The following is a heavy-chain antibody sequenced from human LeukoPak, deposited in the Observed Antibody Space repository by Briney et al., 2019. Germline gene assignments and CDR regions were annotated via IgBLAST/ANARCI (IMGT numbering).Heavy chain of an antibody. J-gene: IGHJ4*02. CDR3: ARWATTFDY. V-gene: IGHV3-33*01. D-gene: IGHD5-12*01. CDR1: GFSYSSHG. CDR2: IWYDGSDK. Sequence: PGRSLRLSCAASGFSYSSHGMHWVRQAPGKGLEWVAVIWYDGSDKYYADSVKGRFTISRDSSKNTPYLQMNSLRAEDTAVYYCARWATTFDYWGQGTLVTVSS.